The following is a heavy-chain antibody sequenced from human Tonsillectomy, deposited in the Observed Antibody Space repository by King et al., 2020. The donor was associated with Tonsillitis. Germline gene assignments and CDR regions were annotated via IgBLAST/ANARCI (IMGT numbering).Heavy chain of an antibody. V-gene: IGHV3-21*01. CDR1: GFTFSSYS. J-gene: IGHJ6*02. CDR2: ISSSSSYI. Sequence: EVQLVESGGGLVKPGGSLRLSCAASGFTFSSYSMNWVRQAPGKGLEWVSSISSSSSYIYYADSVKGRFTISRDNAKNSLYLQMNSLRAEDTAVYYCARANAVDTAMAYYYYYYGMDVWGQGTTVTVSS. CDR3: ARANAVDTAMAYYYYYYGMDV. D-gene: IGHD5-18*01.